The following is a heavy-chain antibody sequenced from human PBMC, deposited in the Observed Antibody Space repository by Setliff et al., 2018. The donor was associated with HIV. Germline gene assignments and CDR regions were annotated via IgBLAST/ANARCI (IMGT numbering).Heavy chain of an antibody. Sequence: SETLSLTCTISGVYISNYHWGWIRQPPGRGLEWIGSIHTTGSPKNNPSLQSRVSISIDMAKSLFSLELSSVTAADTAVYYCARLLEGPDYSTDFRYFDWFPDVWGQGTLVTVSS. D-gene: IGHD3-9*01. CDR1: GVYISNYH. CDR3: ARLLEGPDYSTDFRYFDWFPDV. J-gene: IGHJ4*02. CDR2: IHTTGSP. V-gene: IGHV4-4*08.